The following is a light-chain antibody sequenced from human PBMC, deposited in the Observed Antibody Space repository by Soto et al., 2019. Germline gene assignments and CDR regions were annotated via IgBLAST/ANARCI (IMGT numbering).Light chain of an antibody. Sequence: DIQMTQSPSSLSASVGDRATIACRASQTISIYLNWYQQKPGKAPKLLIYAASSLLSGVPSRFSGSGSGTDFTLTISSLQPEDFATYYCQQSYSNPFTFGQGTKLEIK. CDR3: QQSYSNPFT. J-gene: IGKJ2*01. V-gene: IGKV1-39*01. CDR1: QTISIY. CDR2: AAS.